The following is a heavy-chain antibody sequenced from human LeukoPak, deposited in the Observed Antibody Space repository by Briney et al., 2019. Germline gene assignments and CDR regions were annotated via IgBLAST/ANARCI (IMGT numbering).Heavy chain of an antibody. D-gene: IGHD3-3*01. J-gene: IGHJ5*02. CDR3: ARGEYYDFWSGYYPAGGDWFDP. V-gene: IGHV7-4-1*02. CDR1: GYTFTSYA. Sequence: GASVKVSCKASGYTFTSYAMNWVRQAPGQGLEWMGWINTNTGNPTYAQGFTGRFVFSLDTSVSTAYLQISSLKAEDTAVYYCARGEYYDFWSGYYPAGGDWFDPWGQGTLVTVSS. CDR2: INTNTGNP.